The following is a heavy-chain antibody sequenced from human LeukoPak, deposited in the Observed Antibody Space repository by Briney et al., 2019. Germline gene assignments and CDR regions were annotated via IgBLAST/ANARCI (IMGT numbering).Heavy chain of an antibody. Sequence: PSETLSLTCIVSGGSISSSSYYWGWIRQPPGKGLEWIGSIYYSGSTYYNPSLKSRVTISVDTSKNQFSLKLSSVTAADTAVYYCARDDQDTAPRVAFDIWGQGTMVTVSS. CDR2: IYYSGST. D-gene: IGHD5-18*01. V-gene: IGHV4-39*07. CDR1: GGSISSSSYY. J-gene: IGHJ3*02. CDR3: ARDDQDTAPRVAFDI.